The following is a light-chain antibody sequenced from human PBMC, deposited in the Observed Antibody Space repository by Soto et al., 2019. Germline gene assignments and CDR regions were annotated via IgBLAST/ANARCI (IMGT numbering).Light chain of an antibody. Sequence: EVLMTQAPASLSMAEVKRSGLPCRASQSVSRDLAWYQQKPGQPPRLLIYAASARATGIPARFSGSGSGTEFTLTISSLQSEDFAIYFCQQYNNWPTFGQGTKVDI. CDR2: AAS. CDR1: QSVSRD. V-gene: IGKV3-15*01. J-gene: IGKJ1*01. CDR3: QQYNNWPT.